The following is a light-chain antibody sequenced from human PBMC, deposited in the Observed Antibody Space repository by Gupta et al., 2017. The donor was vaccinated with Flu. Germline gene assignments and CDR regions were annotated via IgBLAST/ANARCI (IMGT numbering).Light chain of an antibody. CDR1: SSDVGDYNY. CDR3: SSFSSSSTLV. V-gene: IGLV2-14*01. J-gene: IGLJ3*02. Sequence: QSALTQPASVSGSPGQSITISCSGTSSDVGDYNYVSWYQQHPAKAPKVMIYEVSHRPSGVSDRFSGSRSGNTAYLTIPGLQADDEADYFCSSFSSSSTLVFGGGTKLTVL. CDR2: EVS.